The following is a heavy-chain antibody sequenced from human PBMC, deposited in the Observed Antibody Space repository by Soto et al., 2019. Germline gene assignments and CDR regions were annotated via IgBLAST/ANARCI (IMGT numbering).Heavy chain of an antibody. CDR2: ISSSGDST. J-gene: IGHJ4*02. D-gene: IGHD6-13*01. CDR1: GFTFTSYA. CDR3: ANSFSPHACSWHSHFAY. Sequence: EVQLLESGGGLVQPGGSLRLSCAASGFTFTSYAMSWVRQAPGKGLEWVSAISSSGDSTYYADSARGRFTISRDNSKTALYLQMSSLRAEDTAMYYCANSFSPHACSWHSHFAYWGQGTLVTVSS. V-gene: IGHV3-23*01.